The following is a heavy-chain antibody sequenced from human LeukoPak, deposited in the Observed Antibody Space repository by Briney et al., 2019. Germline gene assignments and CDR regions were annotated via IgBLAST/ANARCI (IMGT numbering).Heavy chain of an antibody. CDR1: GGTFSSYA. CDR3: AGSVNYDFWSGYYKSTKNNYYYYYMDV. J-gene: IGHJ6*03. Sequence: SVKVSCKASGGTFSSYAISWVRQAPGQGLEWMGGIIPIFGTANYAQKFQGRVTITTDESTSTAYMELSSLRSEDTAVYYCAGSVNYDFWSGYYKSTKNNYYYYYMDVWGKGTTVTVSS. D-gene: IGHD3-3*01. CDR2: IIPIFGTA. V-gene: IGHV1-69*05.